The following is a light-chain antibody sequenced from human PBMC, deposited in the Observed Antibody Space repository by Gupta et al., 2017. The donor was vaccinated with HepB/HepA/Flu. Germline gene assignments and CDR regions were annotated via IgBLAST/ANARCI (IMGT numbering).Light chain of an antibody. J-gene: IGLJ3*02. CDR1: SSNIGAPYD. CDR3: QSYDKSLRGRV. CDR2: DDN. V-gene: IGLV1-40*01. Sequence: QPVLAQPPSVSGAPGQRVIISCTGSSSNIGAPYDVHWYQQLPGLVPKLLVYDDNKRPSGVPDRFSGSKSGTSASLAITGLQAEDEADYLCQSYDKSLRGRVFGGGTKLTV.